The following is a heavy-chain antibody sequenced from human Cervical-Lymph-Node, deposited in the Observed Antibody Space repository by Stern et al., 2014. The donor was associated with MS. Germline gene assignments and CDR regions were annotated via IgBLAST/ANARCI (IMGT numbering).Heavy chain of an antibody. CDR2: INPSGGST. D-gene: IGHD6-19*01. CDR1: GYTFTTYY. Sequence: VQLVQSGAEVKQPGASVQVSCKASGYTFTTYYMHWVRQAPGQGLEWMGTINPSGGSTRYAQKFQGRVTMTRDTSTSTVYMELSSLRSEDTAVYYCAREVAGHRLGMMDVWGQGTTVTVSS. V-gene: IGHV1-46*01. J-gene: IGHJ6*02. CDR3: AREVAGHRLGMMDV.